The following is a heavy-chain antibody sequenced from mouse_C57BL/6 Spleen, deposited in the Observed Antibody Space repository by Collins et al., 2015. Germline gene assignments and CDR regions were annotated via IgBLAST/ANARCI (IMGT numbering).Heavy chain of an antibody. CDR1: GYTFTSYW. Sequence: QVQLQQPGAELVKPGASVKLSCKASGYTFTSYWMHWVKQRPGQGLEWIGMIHPNSGSTNYNEKFKSKATLTVDKSSSTAYMQLSSLTSEDSAAYYCARWAYSNGAMDYWGQGTSVTVSS. CDR2: IHPNSGST. D-gene: IGHD2-5*01. V-gene: IGHV1-64*01. J-gene: IGHJ4*01. CDR3: ARWAYSNGAMDY.